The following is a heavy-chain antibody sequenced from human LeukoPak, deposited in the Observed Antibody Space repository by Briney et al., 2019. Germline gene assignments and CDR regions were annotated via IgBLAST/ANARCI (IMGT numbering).Heavy chain of an antibody. CDR3: ARDLVTVTKGFDI. CDR2: ISYICST. D-gene: IGHD4-17*01. V-gene: IGHV4-59*11. Sequence: SETLSLTCAVSDDSFSSHYWTWIRQPPGKGLEWIGYISYICSTNYNPSLKSRVTISIDTSRNQFSLRLSSVTAADTAVYYCARDLVTVTKGFDIWGQGTMVSVSS. J-gene: IGHJ3*02. CDR1: DDSFSSHY.